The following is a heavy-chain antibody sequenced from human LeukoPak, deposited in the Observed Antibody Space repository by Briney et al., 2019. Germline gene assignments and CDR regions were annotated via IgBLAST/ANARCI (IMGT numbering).Heavy chain of an antibody. D-gene: IGHD2-15*01. J-gene: IGHJ4*02. V-gene: IGHV1-8*01. CDR2: MNPNTGNT. CDR1: GFTFSTYD. Sequence: ASVKVSCMASGFTFSTYDFIWVRPAPGQGLEWMGWMNPNTGNTDYAQKFQGRVTMTRNMFISTAYMELSSLRSEDTAVYYCERGRTYSDYWGQGTLVTVSS. CDR3: ERGRTYSDY.